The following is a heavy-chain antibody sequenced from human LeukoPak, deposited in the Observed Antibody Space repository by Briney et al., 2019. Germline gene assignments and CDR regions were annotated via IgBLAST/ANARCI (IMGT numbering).Heavy chain of an antibody. D-gene: IGHD4-17*01. J-gene: IGHJ3*02. CDR1: ADSFSSHY. V-gene: IGHV4-59*11. Sequence: SETLSLTCAVSADSFSSHYWTWIRQPPGKGLEWIGYISYIGSTNYNPSLKSRVTISIDTSKDQFSLKLSSVTAADTAVYYCARDLVTVTKGFDIWGQGTMVSVSS. CDR3: ARDLVTVTKGFDI. CDR2: ISYIGST.